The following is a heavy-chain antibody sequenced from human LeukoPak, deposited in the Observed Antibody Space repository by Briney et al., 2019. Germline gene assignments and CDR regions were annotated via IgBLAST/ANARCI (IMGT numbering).Heavy chain of an antibody. D-gene: IGHD6-25*01. CDR2: INHSGST. CDR3: ANLGNSSGQSRRFDP. J-gene: IGHJ5*02. Sequence: SETLSLTCAVYGGSFSGYYWSWIRQPPGKGLEWIGEINHSGSTNYNPSLKSRVTISVDTSKNQFSLKLSSVTAADTAVYYCANLGNSSGQSRRFDPWGQGTLVTVSS. CDR1: GGSFSGYY. V-gene: IGHV4-34*01.